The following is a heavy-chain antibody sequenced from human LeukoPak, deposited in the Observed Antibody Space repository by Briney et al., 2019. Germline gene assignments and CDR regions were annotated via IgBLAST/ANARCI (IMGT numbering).Heavy chain of an antibody. V-gene: IGHV3-74*01. CDR3: ARGGGYCSGGSCFYDF. D-gene: IGHD2-15*01. Sequence: GGSLRLSCAASGFTFSGYWMHWVRQAPGKGLVWVSRINTDGSRTDYADSVKGRFTISRDNAKNSLYLQINSLRAEDTAVYYCARGGGYCSGGSCFYDFWGQGTLVTVSS. J-gene: IGHJ4*02. CDR2: INTDGSRT. CDR1: GFTFSGYW.